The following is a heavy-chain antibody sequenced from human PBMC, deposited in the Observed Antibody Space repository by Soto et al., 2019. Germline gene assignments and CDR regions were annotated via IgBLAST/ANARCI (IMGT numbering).Heavy chain of an antibody. Sequence: GESLKISCKTSGYSFTNYWIGWVRQMPGKGLEWMGIIYPGDSDTRYSPSFQGQVTISVDKSISTAYLQWSSLQASDTAMYCCARSYYDRSDYYFASWGQGTQVTVSS. J-gene: IGHJ4*02. V-gene: IGHV5-51*01. D-gene: IGHD3-22*01. CDR1: GYSFTNYW. CDR2: IYPGDSDT. CDR3: ARSYYDRSDYYFAS.